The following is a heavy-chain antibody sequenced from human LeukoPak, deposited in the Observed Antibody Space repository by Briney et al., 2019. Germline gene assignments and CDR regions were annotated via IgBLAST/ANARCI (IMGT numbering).Heavy chain of an antibody. V-gene: IGHV4-59*08. CDR2: VYYTGRN. Sequence: SATLSLTCIVSGGSIGSYYWSWVRQTPGKGLEWIGYVYYTGRNNYNPSLKGGVTIFVDTSKNQSSLKLSYGTAADPAVYYCGGLTEGWWGQGALVTVSS. CDR1: GGSIGSYY. D-gene: IGHD2-15*01. CDR3: GGLTEGW. J-gene: IGHJ1*01.